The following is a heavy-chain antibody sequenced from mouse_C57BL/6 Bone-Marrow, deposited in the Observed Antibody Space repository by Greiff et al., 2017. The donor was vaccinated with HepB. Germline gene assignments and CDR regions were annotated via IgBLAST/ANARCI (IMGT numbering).Heavy chain of an antibody. D-gene: IGHD2-4*01. Sequence: QVQLKESGAELARPGASVKLSCKASGYTFTSYGISWVKQRTGQGLEWIGEIYPRSGNTYYNEKFKGKATLTADKSSSTAYMELRSLTSEDSAVYFCARTGIYYDSYYYAMDYGGQGTSVTVSS. CDR2: IYPRSGNT. V-gene: IGHV1-81*01. CDR1: GYTFTSYG. CDR3: ARTGIYYDSYYYAMDY. J-gene: IGHJ4*01.